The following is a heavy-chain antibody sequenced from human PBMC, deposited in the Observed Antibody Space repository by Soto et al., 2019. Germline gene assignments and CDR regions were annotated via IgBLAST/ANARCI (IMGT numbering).Heavy chain of an antibody. J-gene: IGHJ4*02. CDR2: LYWDDDT. V-gene: IGHV2-5*02. CDR3: APRVLRTVFGLVTTTAIYFDF. D-gene: IGHD3-3*01. Sequence: QITLKESGPTVVKPTETLTLTCTFLGFPLTTSGVGVGWVRQSPGKAPERLALLYWDDDTRYSTSLKSRLTITKDTSKIQVVLTMANVDPADTATYYCAPRVLRTVFGLVTTTAIYFDFWGQGTPVVVSS. CDR1: GFPLTTSGVG.